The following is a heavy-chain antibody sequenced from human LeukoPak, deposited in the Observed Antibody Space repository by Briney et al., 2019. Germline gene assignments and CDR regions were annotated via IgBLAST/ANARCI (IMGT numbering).Heavy chain of an antibody. D-gene: IGHD3-22*01. CDR2: ISWNSGSI. V-gene: IGHV3-9*03. CDR1: GFTFDDYA. CDR3: AKDRGYDSSGYWFDY. Sequence: GRSLRLSCAASGFTFDDYAVHWVRQAPGKGLEWVSGISWNSGSIGYADSVKGRFTISRDNAKNSLYLQMNSLRAEDMALYYCAKDRGYDSSGYWFDYRGQGTLVTVSS. J-gene: IGHJ4*02.